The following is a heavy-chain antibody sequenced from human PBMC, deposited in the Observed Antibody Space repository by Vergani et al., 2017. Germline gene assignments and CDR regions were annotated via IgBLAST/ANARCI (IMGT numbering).Heavy chain of an antibody. CDR2: SSSSSSYI. CDR1: GFTFSSYS. J-gene: IGHJ4*02. D-gene: IGHD4-17*01. CDR3: ACSFHDCGDFYPIGDY. V-gene: IGHV3-21*01. Sequence: EVQLVESGGGLVKPGGSLRLSCAASGFTFSSYSMNWVRQAPGKGLEWVSSSSSSSSYIYYAYSVKGRFTISRNNAKNSLYLQMNSLRAEDTAVYYGACSFHDCGDFYPIGDYWGQGTLVTVSS.